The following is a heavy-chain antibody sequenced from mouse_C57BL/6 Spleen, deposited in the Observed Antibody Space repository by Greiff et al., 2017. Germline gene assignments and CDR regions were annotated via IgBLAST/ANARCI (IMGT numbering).Heavy chain of an antibody. J-gene: IGHJ1*03. CDR2: IWSGGST. Sequence: VQVVESGPGLVQPSQSLSITCTVSGFSLTSYGVHWVRQSPGKGLEWLGVIWSGGSTDYNAAFISRLSISKDNSKSQVFFKMNSLQADDTAIYYCASTYDYEYFDVWGTGTTVTVSS. CDR3: ASTYDYEYFDV. D-gene: IGHD2-4*01. V-gene: IGHV2-2*01. CDR1: GFSLTSYG.